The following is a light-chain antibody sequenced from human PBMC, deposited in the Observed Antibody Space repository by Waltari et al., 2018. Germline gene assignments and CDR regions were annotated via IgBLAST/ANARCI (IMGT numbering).Light chain of an antibody. Sequence: QSALTQPRSVSGPPGKSVTTSCTGTSSDVGGYNYVSWYQQHPGKAPKPMIYDVSKRPSGVPDRFSGSKSGNTASLTISGLQAEDEADYYCCSYAGSYTFVVFGGGTKLTVL. CDR2: DVS. J-gene: IGLJ2*01. CDR3: CSYAGSYTFVV. V-gene: IGLV2-11*01. CDR1: SSDVGGYNY.